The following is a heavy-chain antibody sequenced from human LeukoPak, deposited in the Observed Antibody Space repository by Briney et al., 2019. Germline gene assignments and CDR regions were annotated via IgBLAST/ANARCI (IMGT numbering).Heavy chain of an antibody. D-gene: IGHD5-18*01. J-gene: IGHJ4*02. V-gene: IGHV4-34*01. CDR1: GGSFSSYY. CDR2: INHRGST. Sequence: SETLSLTCAVYGGSFSSYYRSWIRQPPGKGLEWIGEINHRGSTNYNPSLKSRVTISVDTSKHQFSLKLSSVTAADTAVYYCAREVDTALGAVDYWGQGTLVTVSS. CDR3: AREVDTALGAVDY.